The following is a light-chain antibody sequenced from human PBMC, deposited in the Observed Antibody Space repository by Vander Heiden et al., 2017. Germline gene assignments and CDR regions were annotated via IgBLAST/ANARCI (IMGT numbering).Light chain of an antibody. CDR1: QSVLSSSNNKNY. J-gene: IGKJ1*01. Sequence: DIVMTQSPDSLAVSLGERATINCKSSQSVLSSSNNKNYLTWFQQKPGQPPKLLIYWASTRESGVPDRFSGSGSGTDFTLTISSLQAEDVAVYYCQQYYNIPRTFVQGTKVEIK. CDR3: QQYYNIPRT. CDR2: WAS. V-gene: IGKV4-1*01.